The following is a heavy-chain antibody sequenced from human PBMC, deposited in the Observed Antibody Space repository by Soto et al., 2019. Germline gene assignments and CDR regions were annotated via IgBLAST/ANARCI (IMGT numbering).Heavy chain of an antibody. J-gene: IGHJ6*02. D-gene: IGHD2-15*01. V-gene: IGHV4-31*03. CDR3: ARGGLGYCSGGSCYSAELSRYYYGMDV. CDR1: GGSISSGGYY. Sequence: QVQLQESGPGLVKPSQTLSLTCTVSGGSISSGGYYWSWIRQHPGKGLEWIGYIYYSGSTYYNPSLKRRVTISVDKSKNQFSLKLSSVTAADTAVYYCARGGLGYCSGGSCYSAELSRYYYGMDVWGQGTTVTVSS. CDR2: IYYSGST.